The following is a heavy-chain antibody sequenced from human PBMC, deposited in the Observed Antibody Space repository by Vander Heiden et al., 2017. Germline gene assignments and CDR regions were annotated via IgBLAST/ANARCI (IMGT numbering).Heavy chain of an antibody. CDR1: GGTFSSYA. J-gene: IGHJ6*02. CDR3: ARNGYCSSTSCYTPYYYYGMDV. D-gene: IGHD2-2*02. V-gene: IGHV1-69*01. CDR2: IIPIFGTA. Sequence: QVQLVQSGAEVKKPGSSVKVSCKASGGTFSSYAISWVRQAPGQGLEWMGGIIPIFGTANYAQKFQGRVTITADESTSTAYMELSSLRSEDTAVYYCARNGYCSSTSCYTPYYYYGMDVWGQGTTVTVSS.